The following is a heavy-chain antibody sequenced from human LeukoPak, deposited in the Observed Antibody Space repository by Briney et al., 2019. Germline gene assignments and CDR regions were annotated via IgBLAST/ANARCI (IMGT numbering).Heavy chain of an antibody. CDR3: ARATRKKASFDI. J-gene: IGHJ3*02. CDR2: ISAYGNT. V-gene: IGHV1-18*01. CDR1: GYTFTSYG. Sequence: GASVKVSCKASGYTFTSYGISWMRQAPGQGLEWMGWISAYGNTNYAQTFQGRVTMTRNTSISTAYMELSSLRSEDTAVYYCARATRKKASFDIWGQGTMVTVSS.